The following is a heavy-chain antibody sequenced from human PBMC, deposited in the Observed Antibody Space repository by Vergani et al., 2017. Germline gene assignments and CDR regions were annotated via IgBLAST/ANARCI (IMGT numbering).Heavy chain of an antibody. V-gene: IGHV1-18*01. J-gene: IGHJ3*02. CDR2: ISAYNGNK. D-gene: IGHD3-10*01. Sequence: QVQLVQSGAEVKKPGASVKVSCKTSGYTFTNYGISWVRQAPGQGLEWMGWISAYNGNKNYAQKLQGIVTMTTDTSTTTSYMVLRSLRSDDTAVYYCARNPLYYYASVSYYXGPRDGPRPSDFDIWGQGTVVTVSS. CDR3: ARNPLYYYASVSYYXGPRDGPRPSDFDI. CDR1: GYTFTNYG.